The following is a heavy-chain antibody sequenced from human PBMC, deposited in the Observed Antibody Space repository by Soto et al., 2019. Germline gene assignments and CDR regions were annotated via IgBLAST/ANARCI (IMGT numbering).Heavy chain of an antibody. CDR2: VISASGSV. V-gene: IGHV1-69*06. D-gene: IGHD5-18*01. CDR1: GRIFSSFP. J-gene: IGHJ1*01. CDR3: VRVGSRDAYNYVLDQ. Sequence: QVQVVQSGAEVKKPGSSVKISCKASGRIFSSFPTSWVRQVPGQGPEWMGGVISASGSVTYAPTFQGRVTMTAVNSAGIGYMELTSLTSEDTAIYYCVRVGSRDAYNYVLDQWGQGTMVTVSS.